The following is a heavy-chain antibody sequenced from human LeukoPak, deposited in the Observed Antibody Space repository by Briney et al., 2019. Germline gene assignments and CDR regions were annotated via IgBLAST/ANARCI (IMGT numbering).Heavy chain of an antibody. Sequence: GGSLRLSCAAPGFTFSSYEMNWVRQAPGKGLEWVSYISSSGSTIYYADSVKGRFTISRDNAKNSLYLQMNSLRAEDTVVYYCARDSSYGYDYWGQGTLVTVSS. CDR1: GFTFSSYE. CDR2: ISSSGSTI. D-gene: IGHD5-18*01. CDR3: ARDSSYGYDY. V-gene: IGHV3-48*03. J-gene: IGHJ4*02.